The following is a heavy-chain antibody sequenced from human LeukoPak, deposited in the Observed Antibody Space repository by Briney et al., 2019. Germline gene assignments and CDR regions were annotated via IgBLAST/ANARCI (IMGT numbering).Heavy chain of an antibody. CDR2: ISYDGSNK. D-gene: IGHD6-19*01. J-gene: IGHJ3*02. Sequence: GGSLRLSCAASGFTFSSYGMHWVRQAPGKGLEWVAFISYDGSNKYYADSVKGRFTISRDNSKNTLYLQVNSLRAEDTAVYYCAKDLSSSSPEDAFDIWGQGTMVTVSS. CDR1: GFTFSSYG. V-gene: IGHV3-30*18. CDR3: AKDLSSSSPEDAFDI.